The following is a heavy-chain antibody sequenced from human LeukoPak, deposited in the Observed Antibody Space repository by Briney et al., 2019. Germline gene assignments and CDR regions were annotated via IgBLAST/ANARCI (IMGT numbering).Heavy chain of an antibody. Sequence: ASVKVSCKASGYTFTSYYMHWVRQAPGQGLEWMGIINPSGGSTSYAQKFQGRVTMTRDTSTSTVYMELSSLRSEDTAVYYCAREGREGQYCSGGSCYFPRFDYWGQGTLVTVSS. D-gene: IGHD2-15*01. CDR1: GYTFTSYY. CDR2: INPSGGST. J-gene: IGHJ4*02. V-gene: IGHV1-46*01. CDR3: AREGREGQYCSGGSCYFPRFDY.